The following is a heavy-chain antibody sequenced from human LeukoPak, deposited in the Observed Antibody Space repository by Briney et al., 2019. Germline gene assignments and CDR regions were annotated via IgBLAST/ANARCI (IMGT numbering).Heavy chain of an antibody. D-gene: IGHD6-19*01. Sequence: SETLSLTCTVSGGSISSYYWSWIRQPAGKGLEWIGRIYTSGSTNYNPSLKSRVTMSVDTSKNQVSLKLSSVTAADTAVYYCARVGGLAVAGTENWFDPWGQGTLVTVSS. CDR1: GGSISSYY. J-gene: IGHJ5*02. CDR2: IYTSGST. V-gene: IGHV4-4*07. CDR3: ARVGGLAVAGTENWFDP.